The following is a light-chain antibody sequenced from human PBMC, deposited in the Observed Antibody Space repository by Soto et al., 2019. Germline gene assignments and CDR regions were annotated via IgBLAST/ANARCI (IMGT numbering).Light chain of an antibody. J-gene: IGLJ1*01. V-gene: IGLV2-8*01. CDR3: SSYAGSNNFDV. Sequence: QSALTQPPSASGSPGQSVTISCTGTSSDVGGYNYVSWYQQHPGKAPKLVIYEVTKRPSGVPDRFSGSKSGNTASLTVSALQAEDEADYYCSSYAGSNNFDVFGPGTKLTVL. CDR2: EVT. CDR1: SSDVGGYNY.